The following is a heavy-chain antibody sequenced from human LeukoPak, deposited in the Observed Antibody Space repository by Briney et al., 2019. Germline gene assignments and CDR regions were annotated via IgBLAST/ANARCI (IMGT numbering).Heavy chain of an antibody. D-gene: IGHD2-21*02. J-gene: IGHJ4*02. CDR1: GFTFSSYA. V-gene: IGHV3-23*01. CDR3: AKDSRSTLPRGRLDY. CDR2: ISGSGGTT. Sequence: GGSLRLSCAASGFTFSSYAMSWVRQAPGKGLEWVSGISGSGGTTYYADSVKGRFTISRDNSKDTSLQMNSLRAEDTAAYYCAKDSRSTLPRGRLDYWGQGTLVTVSS.